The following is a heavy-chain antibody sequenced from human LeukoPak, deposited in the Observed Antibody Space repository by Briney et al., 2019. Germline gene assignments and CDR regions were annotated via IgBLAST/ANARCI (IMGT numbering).Heavy chain of an antibody. V-gene: IGHV3-23*01. D-gene: IGHD3-22*01. Sequence: GEFLKISCAASGFIFSSYSMSWVRQAPGKGLEWVSATSGSGYGTFYADSVKVRFTISRDNPKNTLYLQMNSLRAEDTAISYCAKLRDFFDSSGQFDYWGPRTLVTVSS. J-gene: IGHJ4*02. CDR3: AKLRDFFDSSGQFDY. CDR2: TSGSGYGT. CDR1: GFIFSSYS.